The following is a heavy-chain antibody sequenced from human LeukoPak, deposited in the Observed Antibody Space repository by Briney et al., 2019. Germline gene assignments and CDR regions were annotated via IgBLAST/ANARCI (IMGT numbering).Heavy chain of an antibody. CDR1: GGSISSYY. D-gene: IGHD2-15*01. CDR3: ARVPVDCSGGSCSDYYYYYMDV. Sequence: SETLSLTCTVSGGSISSYYWSWIRQPPGKGLEWIGYIYYSGSTNYNPSLKSRVTISVDTSKNQFSLKPSSVTAADTAVYYCARVPVDCSGGSCSDYYYYYMDVWGKGTTVTVSS. CDR2: IYYSGST. J-gene: IGHJ6*03. V-gene: IGHV4-59*01.